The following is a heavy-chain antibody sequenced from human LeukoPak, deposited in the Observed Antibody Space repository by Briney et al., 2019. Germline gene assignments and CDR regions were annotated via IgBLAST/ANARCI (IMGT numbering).Heavy chain of an antibody. CDR2: ISGRGGGT. J-gene: IGHJ6*02. V-gene: IGHV3-23*01. D-gene: IGHD3-3*01. CDR3: AKATAGDKYHDFWSREQSFHLGTAV. Sequence: GGSLRLSCAATVWIYSWHPMNGLRQAPGKGLEWVSAISGRGGGTYYADSVKGRFTISRDNSKNTLSLQMNSLRVEDTAIYYYAKATAGDKYHDFWSREQSFHLGTAVWGRGTTVIVSS. CDR1: VWIYSWHP.